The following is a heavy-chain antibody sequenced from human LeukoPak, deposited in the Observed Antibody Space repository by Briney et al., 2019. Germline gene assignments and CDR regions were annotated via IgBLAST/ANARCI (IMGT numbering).Heavy chain of an antibody. D-gene: IGHD1-1*01. J-gene: IGHJ4*02. V-gene: IGHV4-34*10. CDR3: ARYVPVRTGTTRASFDY. CDR1: GGPISSYY. CDR2: ISHSGTT. Sequence: SETLSLTCTVSGGPISSYYWSWIRQPPGKGLEWIGEISHSGTTNCDPSLKSRISMSIDTSRSQFSLNLRSVTAADTAVYYCARYVPVRTGTTRASFDYWGLGTLVTVSS.